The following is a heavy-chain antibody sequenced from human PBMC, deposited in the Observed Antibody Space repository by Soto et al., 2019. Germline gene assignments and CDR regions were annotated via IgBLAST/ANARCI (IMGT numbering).Heavy chain of an antibody. CDR2: ISYDGSNK. D-gene: IGHD3-9*01. Sequence: VAVISYDGSNKYYADSVKGRFTISRDNSKNTLYLQMNSLRAEDTAVYYCARNVLRYFDWLSFSTILDYWGQGTLVTVSS. V-gene: IGHV3-30-3*01. J-gene: IGHJ4*02. CDR3: ARNVLRYFDWLSFSTILDY.